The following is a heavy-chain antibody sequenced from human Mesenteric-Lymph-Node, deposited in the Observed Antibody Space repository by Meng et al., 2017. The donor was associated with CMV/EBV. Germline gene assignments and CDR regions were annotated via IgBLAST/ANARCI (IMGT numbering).Heavy chain of an antibody. V-gene: IGHV1-2*02. CDR2: INPNSGVT. Sequence: KVSCKESGYTFTSYYMHWVRQAPGQGLEWMGIINPNSGVTNYAQKFQGRVTMTRDTSISTVYMELSRLRSDDTALYYCARDIALDYWGQGTLVTVSS. CDR1: GYTFTSYY. D-gene: IGHD6-13*01. CDR3: ARDIALDY. J-gene: IGHJ4*02.